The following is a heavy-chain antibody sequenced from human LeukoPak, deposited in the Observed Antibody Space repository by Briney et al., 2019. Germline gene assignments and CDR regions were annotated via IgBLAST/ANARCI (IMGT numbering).Heavy chain of an antibody. J-gene: IGHJ4*02. CDR1: GYSFSSYW. CDR3: ARRGNSVWYFDY. D-gene: IGHD6-19*01. V-gene: IGHV5-51*01. Sequence: GESLKISCKGSGYSFSSYWIGWVRQMPGKGLEWMGIIYPADSDTRYSPSFQGQVTISADRSISTAYLQWSSLKTSDTAMYYCARRGNSVWYFDYWGQGTLVTVSS. CDR2: IYPADSDT.